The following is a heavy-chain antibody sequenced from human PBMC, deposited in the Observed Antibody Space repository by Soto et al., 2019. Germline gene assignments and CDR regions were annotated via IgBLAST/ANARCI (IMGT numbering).Heavy chain of an antibody. Sequence: EVHLVESGGGLVQPGRSMRLSCAASGFMFAKYAMHWVGQAPGKGLELFSGLHWNGNRIVYAASVKGRLTISRDNAKHSLHLHWHCLRPKDKCFSYCATHFGWVLPANLWSDYSTFHFDTCGRGTLVTVSS. J-gene: IGHJ4*02. D-gene: IGHD4-4*01. CDR2: LHWNGNRI. V-gene: IGHV3-9*01. CDR3: ATHFGWVLPANLWSDYSTFHFDT. CDR1: GFMFAKYA.